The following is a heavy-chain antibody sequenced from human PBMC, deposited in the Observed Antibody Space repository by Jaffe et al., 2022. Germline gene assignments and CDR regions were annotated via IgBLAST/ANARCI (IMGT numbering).Heavy chain of an antibody. CDR3: ARVPVPSGNYYMDV. V-gene: IGHV4-4*02. J-gene: IGHJ6*03. Sequence: QVVLQESGPGLVKPSGTLSLTCGVSGGSIINGYWWSWVRQPPGKGPEWIGEIYETGSVNYNPSLKSRVTISVDKSKNQLSLKLNSVTAADTAVYYCARVPVPSGNYYMDVWGKGTTVIVSS. CDR2: IYETGSV. D-gene: IGHD6-6*01. CDR1: GGSIINGYW.